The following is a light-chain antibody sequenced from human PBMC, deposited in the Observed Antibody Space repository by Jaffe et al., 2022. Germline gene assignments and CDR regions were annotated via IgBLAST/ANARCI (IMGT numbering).Light chain of an antibody. V-gene: IGKV1-13*02. Sequence: AIQLTQSPSSLSASVGDRVAITCRASQGIYTNLAWYQQKPGKAPRLLISLASTLASGVPSRFSGTGSGTDFTLTISSLQPDDFATYYCQHFYSYPLTFGGGTKVQIK. CDR2: LAS. CDR3: QHFYSYPLT. CDR1: QGIYTN. J-gene: IGKJ4*01.